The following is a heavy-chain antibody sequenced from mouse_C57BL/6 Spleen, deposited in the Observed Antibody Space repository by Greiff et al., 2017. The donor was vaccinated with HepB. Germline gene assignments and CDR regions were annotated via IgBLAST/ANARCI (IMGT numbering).Heavy chain of an antibody. D-gene: IGHD2-12*01. J-gene: IGHJ2*01. Sequence: EVKLQESGPGLVKPSQSLSLTCSVTGYSITSGYYWNWIRQFPGNKLEWMGYISYDGSNNYNPSLKNRISITRDTSKNQFFLKLNSVTTEDTATYYCARSLPVYFDYWGQGTTLTVSS. V-gene: IGHV3-6*01. CDR1: GYSITSGYY. CDR3: ARSLPVYFDY. CDR2: ISYDGSN.